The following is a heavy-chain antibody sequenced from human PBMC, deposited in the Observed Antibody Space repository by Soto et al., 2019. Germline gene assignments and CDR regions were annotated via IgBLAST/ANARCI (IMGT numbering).Heavy chain of an antibody. V-gene: IGHV4-34*01. D-gene: IGHD3-3*01. CDR3: ARGGYYPPRVGDFDY. CDR2: VNHSGST. J-gene: IGHJ4*02. CDR1: GGSFSGYY. Sequence: SETLSLTCAVYGGSFSGYYWSWIRQPPGKGLEWIGEVNHSGSTNYNPSLKSRVTISVDTSKNQFSLKLSSVTAADTAVYYCARGGYYPPRVGDFDYWGQGTLVTVSS.